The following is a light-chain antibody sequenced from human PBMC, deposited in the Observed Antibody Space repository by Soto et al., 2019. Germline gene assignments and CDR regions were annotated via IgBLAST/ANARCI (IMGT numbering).Light chain of an antibody. CDR1: QSVSSSY. CDR2: GAS. Sequence: EIVLTQSPGTLSLSPGERATLSCRASQSVSSSYSAWYQQKPGQAPRLLIYGASSRATGIPDRFSGSGSGTDFTLTISRLEPEDFAVYYCQQYGSSPRLTFGGGTKV. J-gene: IGKJ4*01. CDR3: QQYGSSPRLT. V-gene: IGKV3-20*01.